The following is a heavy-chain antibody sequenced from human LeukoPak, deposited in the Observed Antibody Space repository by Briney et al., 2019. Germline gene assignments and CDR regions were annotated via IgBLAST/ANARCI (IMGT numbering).Heavy chain of an antibody. Sequence: GGSLRLSCAASGFIFSDHYMSWIRQAPGKGLEWVAVIWYDGSNKYYADSVKGRFTISRDNSKNTLYLQMNSPRAEDTAVYYCAREGYYDSSGYYYSLDYWGQGTLVTVSS. CDR2: IWYDGSNK. V-gene: IGHV3-33*08. CDR3: AREGYYDSSGYYYSLDY. CDR1: GFIFSDHY. D-gene: IGHD3-22*01. J-gene: IGHJ4*02.